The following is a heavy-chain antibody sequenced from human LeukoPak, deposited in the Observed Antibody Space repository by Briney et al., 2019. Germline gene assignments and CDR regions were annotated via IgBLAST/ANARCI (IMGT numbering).Heavy chain of an antibody. CDR3: ARDLTMITFGGVIAPSWFDP. D-gene: IGHD3-16*02. Sequence: GSLRLSCAASGFTFSSYWMSWVRQAPGKGLEWVANIKQDGSEKYYVDSVKGRFTISRDNAKNSLYLQMNSLRAEDTAVYYCARDLTMITFGGVIAPSWFDPWGQGTPVTVSS. CDR2: IKQDGSEK. CDR1: GFTFSSYW. J-gene: IGHJ5*02. V-gene: IGHV3-7*01.